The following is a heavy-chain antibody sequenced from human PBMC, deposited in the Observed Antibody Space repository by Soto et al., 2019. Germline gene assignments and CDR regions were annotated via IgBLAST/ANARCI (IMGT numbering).Heavy chain of an antibody. V-gene: IGHV3-30-3*01. Sequence: PGGSLRLSCAASGFTFSSYAMHWVRQAPGKGLEWVAVISYDGSNKYYADSVKGRFTISRDNSKNTLYLQVNSLRAEDTAVYYCARDPGIAVADYYYYGMDVWGQGTTVTVSS. D-gene: IGHD6-19*01. CDR1: GFTFSSYA. J-gene: IGHJ6*02. CDR2: ISYDGSNK. CDR3: ARDPGIAVADYYYYGMDV.